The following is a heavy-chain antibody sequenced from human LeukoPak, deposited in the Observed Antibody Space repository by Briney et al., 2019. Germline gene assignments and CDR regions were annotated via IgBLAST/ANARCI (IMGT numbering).Heavy chain of an antibody. V-gene: IGHV4-39*01. J-gene: IGHJ6*03. CDR1: GGSISSSSYY. Sequence: SETLSLTCTVSGGSISSSSYYWGWIRQPPGKGLEWIGSIYYSGSTYYNPSLKSRVTISVDTSKNQFSLKLSSVTAADTAVYYCARHFAFSYYYMDVWGKGTTVTVSS. CDR2: IYYSGST. CDR3: ARHFAFSYYYMDV.